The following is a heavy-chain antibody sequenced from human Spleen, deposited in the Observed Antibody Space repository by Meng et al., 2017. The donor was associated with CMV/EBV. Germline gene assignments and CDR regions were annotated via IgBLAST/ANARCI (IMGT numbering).Heavy chain of an antibody. V-gene: IGHV4-59*12. CDR1: GGSIKTYF. CDR2: IYYSATS. D-gene: IGHD2-2*01. J-gene: IGHJ1*01. CDR3: ARSTIVVVPAAIDGYFQH. Sequence: SETLSLTCTVSGGSIKTYFWSWIRQPPGRGLEWIGYIYYSATSNYNPSLKSRVTISVDTSKNQFSLKLSSVTAADTAVYYCARSTIVVVPAAIDGYFQHWGQGTLVTVSS.